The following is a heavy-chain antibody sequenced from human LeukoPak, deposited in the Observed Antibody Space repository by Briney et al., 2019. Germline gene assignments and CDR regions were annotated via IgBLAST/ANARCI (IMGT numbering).Heavy chain of an antibody. Sequence: SETLSLTCTVSGGSISSSSYYWGWIRQPPGKGLEWIGSIYYSGSTYYNPSLKSRVTISVDTSKNQFSLKLSSVTAADTAVYYCARDLNGWLGYFDLWGRGTVVTVSS. J-gene: IGHJ2*01. V-gene: IGHV4-39*07. CDR2: IYYSGST. CDR1: GGSISSSSYY. D-gene: IGHD3-10*01. CDR3: ARDLNGWLGYFDL.